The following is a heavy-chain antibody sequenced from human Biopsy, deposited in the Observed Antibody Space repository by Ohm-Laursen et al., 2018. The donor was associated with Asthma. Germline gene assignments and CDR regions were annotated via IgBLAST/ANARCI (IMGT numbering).Heavy chain of an antibody. D-gene: IGHD4-17*01. CDR1: GGMFGNYA. CDR3: AREVSTVDYGYYYFAMDV. V-gene: IGHV1-69*06. J-gene: IGHJ6*02. CDR2: IPPIFGSS. Sequence: SSVKVSCNASGGMFGNYAISWVRQAPGLGLEWMGGIPPIFGSSNYAQRFQGRVTITADIFTRTVYMELSSLRSEDSAVYYCAREVSTVDYGYYYFAMDVWGQGTTVTVSS.